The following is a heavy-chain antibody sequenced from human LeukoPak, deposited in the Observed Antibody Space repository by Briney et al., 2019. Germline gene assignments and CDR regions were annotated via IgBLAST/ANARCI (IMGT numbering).Heavy chain of an antibody. CDR3: ARTSHYVDIAATIPYGIYYFDY. CDR2: MNPNSGNT. D-gene: IGHD5-12*01. CDR1: GYTFTSYD. J-gene: IGHJ4*02. Sequence: ASVKVSYKASGYTFTSYDINWVRQATGQGLEWMGWMNPNSGNTGYAQKFQGRVTITRNTSISAAYMELSSLRSEDTAVYYCARTSHYVDIAATIPYGIYYFDYWGQGTLVTVSS. V-gene: IGHV1-8*03.